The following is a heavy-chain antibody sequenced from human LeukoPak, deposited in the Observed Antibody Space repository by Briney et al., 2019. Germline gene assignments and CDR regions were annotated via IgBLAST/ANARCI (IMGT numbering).Heavy chain of an antibody. D-gene: IGHD3-3*01. CDR2: ISGSGGST. CDR3: AKDIGVVPNNY. J-gene: IGHJ4*02. CDR1: GFTFSSYA. Sequence: GGCLSLSCAASGFTFSSYAMSWVRLAPGKGLEWVSAISGSGGSTYYADSVKGRFTISRDNSKNTLYLQMNSLRAEDTAVYYCAKDIGVVPNNYWGQGTLVTVSS. V-gene: IGHV3-23*01.